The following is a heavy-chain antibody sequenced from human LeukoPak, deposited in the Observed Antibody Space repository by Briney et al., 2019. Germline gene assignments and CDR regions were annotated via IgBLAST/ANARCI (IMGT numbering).Heavy chain of an antibody. J-gene: IGHJ6*02. Sequence: GGSLRLSCAASGFTVSSNYMSWVRQAPGEGLEWVSVIYSGGSTYYADSVKGRFTISRDNSKNTLYLQMNSLRAEDTAVYYCARVTRVYGVDVWGQGTTVTVSS. CDR1: GFTVSSNY. CDR2: IYSGGST. CDR3: ARVTRVYGVDV. V-gene: IGHV3-53*01.